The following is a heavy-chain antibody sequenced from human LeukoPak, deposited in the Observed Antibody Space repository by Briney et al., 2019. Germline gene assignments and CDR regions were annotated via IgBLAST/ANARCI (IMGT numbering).Heavy chain of an antibody. D-gene: IGHD4-23*01. CDR3: ARSDGGNQPDY. CDR1: GFTFTTYW. V-gene: IGHV5-51*01. Sequence: GESLKISCKGSGFTFTTYWVGWVRQTPGKGLEWMGIIYPGDSDTRYSPSFQGQVTISADKSISTAYLQWSSLKASDTAMYYCARSDGGNQPDYWGQGTLVTVSS. J-gene: IGHJ4*02. CDR2: IYPGDSDT.